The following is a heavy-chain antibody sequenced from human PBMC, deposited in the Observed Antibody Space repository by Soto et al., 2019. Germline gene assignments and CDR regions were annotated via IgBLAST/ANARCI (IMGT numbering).Heavy chain of an antibody. CDR3: ARAGYSYGRNWFDP. Sequence: GGSLRLSCAASGFAFSSYSMNWFRQAPGKGLEWVSYISSSSSTIYYADSVKGRFTISRDNAKNSLYLQMNSLRDEDTAVYYCARAGYSYGRNWFDPWGQGTLVTVSS. CDR2: ISSSSSTI. CDR1: GFAFSSYS. J-gene: IGHJ5*02. D-gene: IGHD5-18*01. V-gene: IGHV3-48*02.